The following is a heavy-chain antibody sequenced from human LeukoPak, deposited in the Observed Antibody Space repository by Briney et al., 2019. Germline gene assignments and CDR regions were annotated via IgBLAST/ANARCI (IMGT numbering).Heavy chain of an antibody. CDR1: GFTFTSYA. Sequence: GGSLRLSCAASGFTFTSYAMHWVRQAPGQRLEWMGWINAGNGNTKYSQKFQGRVTITRDTSASTAYMELSSLRSEDTAVYYCARDSPPPKGSSGWSSFDYWGQGTLVTVSS. J-gene: IGHJ4*02. D-gene: IGHD6-19*01. CDR3: ARDSPPPKGSSGWSSFDY. CDR2: INAGNGNT. V-gene: IGHV1-3*01.